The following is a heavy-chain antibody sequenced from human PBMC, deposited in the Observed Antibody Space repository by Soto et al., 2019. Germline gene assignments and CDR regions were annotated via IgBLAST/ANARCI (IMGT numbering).Heavy chain of an antibody. D-gene: IGHD6-19*01. Sequence: GGSLRLSCAASGFTFSNAWMSWVRQAPGKGLEWVGRIKSKTDGGTTDYAAPVKGRFTISRDDSKNTLYLQMNSLRDEDTAVYYCARVLGSGWYYFDYWGQGTLVTVSS. J-gene: IGHJ4*02. CDR2: IKSKTDGGTT. V-gene: IGHV3-15*01. CDR3: ARVLGSGWYYFDY. CDR1: GFTFSNAW.